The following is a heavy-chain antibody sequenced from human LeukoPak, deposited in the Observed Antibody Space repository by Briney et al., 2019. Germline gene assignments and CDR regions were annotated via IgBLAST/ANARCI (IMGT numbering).Heavy chain of an antibody. J-gene: IGHJ4*02. CDR2: MSPDSGYT. D-gene: IGHD5-12*01. V-gene: IGHV1-8*01. Sequence: GASVKVSCQASGYTFTSYDITWVRQATGQGLEWMGWMSPDSGYTGYAQTFQGRVTLTRNTSVSTAFMELSSLRSEDTAVYYCEIYTGYDSFWGQGTLVTVSS. CDR3: EIYTGYDSF. CDR1: GYTFTSYD.